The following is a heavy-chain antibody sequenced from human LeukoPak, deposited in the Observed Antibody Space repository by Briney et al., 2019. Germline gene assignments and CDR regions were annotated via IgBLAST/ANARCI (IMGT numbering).Heavy chain of an antibody. J-gene: IGHJ6*02. D-gene: IGHD6-13*01. Sequence: PGGSLRLSCAASGFTFTSYWMNWVRQVPGKGLVWVSRISGDGSSTTYADSVKGRFTISRDNAKYTLYLQMNSLRAEDTAVYYCARDWVYGNSYYGLDVWGQGTTVTVSS. CDR2: ISGDGSST. CDR3: ARDWVYGNSYYGLDV. V-gene: IGHV3-74*01. CDR1: GFTFTSYW.